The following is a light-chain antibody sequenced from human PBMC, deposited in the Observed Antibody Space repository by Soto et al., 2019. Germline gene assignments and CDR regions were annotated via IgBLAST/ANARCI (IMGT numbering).Light chain of an antibody. V-gene: IGLV1-44*01. Sequence: QSVLTQPPSASGTPGQRVTISCSGSSSNIGINPVNWYQQLPGTAPKLLIYTDTQRPSGVPDRFSGSKSGTSASLAISGLQAEDEAHYYCASWGDSLNGVLFGGGTKLTVL. J-gene: IGLJ2*01. CDR3: ASWGDSLNGVL. CDR1: SSNIGINP. CDR2: TDT.